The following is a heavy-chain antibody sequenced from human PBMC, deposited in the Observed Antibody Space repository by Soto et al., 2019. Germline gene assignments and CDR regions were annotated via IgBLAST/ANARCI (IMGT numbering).Heavy chain of an antibody. Sequence: QVQLVESGGGVVQPGRSLRLSCAASGFTFSSYGMHWVRQAPGKGLEWVAVIWYDGSNKYYADSVKGRFTISRDNSKNPLYLQMNSLRAEDTAVYYCARDTVTTHYYYYGMDVWGQGTTVTVSS. D-gene: IGHD4-4*01. CDR2: IWYDGSNK. CDR1: GFTFSSYG. CDR3: ARDTVTTHYYYYGMDV. J-gene: IGHJ6*02. V-gene: IGHV3-33*01.